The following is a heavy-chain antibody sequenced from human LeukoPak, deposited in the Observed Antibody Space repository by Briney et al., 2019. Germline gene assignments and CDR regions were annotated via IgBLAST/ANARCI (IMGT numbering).Heavy chain of an antibody. CDR1: GGSISSYY. CDR2: IYHSGST. D-gene: IGHD5-24*01. V-gene: IGHV4-59*01. J-gene: IGHJ4*02. Sequence: PSETLSLTCTVSGGSISSYYWSWIRQPPGKGLEWIGYIYHSGSTNYNPSRKSRVSISVDTSKNQFSLKLNAVTAADTAVYHCARAGGFNAPFAYWGRGTLVTVFS. CDR3: ARAGGFNAPFAY.